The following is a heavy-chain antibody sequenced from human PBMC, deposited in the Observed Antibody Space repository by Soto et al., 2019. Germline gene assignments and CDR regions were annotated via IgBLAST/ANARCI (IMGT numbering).Heavy chain of an antibody. J-gene: IGHJ4*02. Sequence: PSETLSLTCAVYGGSFSGYYWSWIRQPPGKGLEWIGEINHSGSTNYNPSLKSRVTISVDTSKNQFSLKLSSVTAADTAVYYCARGGPQRGIAAAGTEYFDYWGQGTLVTVS. CDR1: GGSFSGYY. CDR3: ARGGPQRGIAAAGTEYFDY. CDR2: INHSGST. V-gene: IGHV4-34*01. D-gene: IGHD6-13*01.